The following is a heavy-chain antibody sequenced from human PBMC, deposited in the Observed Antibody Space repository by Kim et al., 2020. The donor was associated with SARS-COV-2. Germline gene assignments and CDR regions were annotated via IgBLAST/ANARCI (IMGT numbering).Heavy chain of an antibody. Sequence: GGSLRLSCAASGFTFSSYAMHWVRQAPGKGLEWVAVISYDGSNKYYADSVKGRFTISRDNSKNTLYLQMNSLRAEDTAVYYCARVLASGVVDDYWGQGTLVTVSS. CDR3: ARVLASGVVDDY. J-gene: IGHJ4*02. CDR2: ISYDGSNK. CDR1: GFTFSSYA. D-gene: IGHD2-2*01. V-gene: IGHV3-30-3*01.